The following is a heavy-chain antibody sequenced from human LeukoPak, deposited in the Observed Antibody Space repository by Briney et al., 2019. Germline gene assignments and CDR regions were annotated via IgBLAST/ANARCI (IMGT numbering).Heavy chain of an antibody. J-gene: IGHJ6*02. CDR3: VRDDDLPDNGMDV. Sequence: PGGSLGLSCEPSGFIFRSHGMHWVRQAPGKGLEWLAVIGSDGRNKFYADSVKGRFTISRDNFKNILYLQMASLSAEDTAVYYCVRDDDLPDNGMDVWGQGTTVIVS. D-gene: IGHD3-22*01. CDR2: IGSDGRNK. CDR1: GFIFRSHG. V-gene: IGHV3-33*01.